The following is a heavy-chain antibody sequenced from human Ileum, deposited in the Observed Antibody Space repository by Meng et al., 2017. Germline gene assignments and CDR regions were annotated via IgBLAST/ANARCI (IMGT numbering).Heavy chain of an antibody. CDR3: AREPPAAAGTGADY. CDR1: GGSISSGGYY. J-gene: IGHJ4*02. Sequence: QVQLQESGPGLVKPSQTLSLTCTVSGGSISSGGYYWSWIRQHPGKGLEWIGYIYYSGTTYYNPSLKSRVSISVDTSKNQFSLKLSSVTAADTAVYYCAREPPAAAGTGADYWGQGTLVTVSS. CDR2: IYYSGTT. V-gene: IGHV4-31*03. D-gene: IGHD6-13*01.